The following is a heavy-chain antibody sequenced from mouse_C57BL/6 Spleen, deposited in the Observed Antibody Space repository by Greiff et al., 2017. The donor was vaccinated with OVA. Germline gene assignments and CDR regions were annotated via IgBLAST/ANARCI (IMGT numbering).Heavy chain of an antibody. Sequence: EVQLQQSGPELVKPGASVKISCKASGYTFTDYYMNWVKQSHGKSLEWIGDINPNNGGTSYNQKFKGKATLTVDKSSRTAYMELRSLTSEDSAVYYCARYYYGSTAWFAYWGQGTLVTVSA. CDR1: GYTFTDYY. CDR3: ARYYYGSTAWFAY. V-gene: IGHV1-26*01. CDR2: INPNNGGT. D-gene: IGHD1-1*01. J-gene: IGHJ3*01.